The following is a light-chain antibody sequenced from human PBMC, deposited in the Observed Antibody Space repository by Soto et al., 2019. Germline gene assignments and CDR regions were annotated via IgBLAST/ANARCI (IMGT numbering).Light chain of an antibody. CDR2: EVT. Sequence: QSALTQPASVSGSPGQSITISCTGTSSDVGGYNYVSWYQQHSGKAPKLMIYEVTNRPSGVSNRFSGSKSGNTASLTISGLRAEDEAEYYCSSYTRTKTLLFGGGTKLTVL. CDR3: SSYTRTKTLL. CDR1: SSDVGGYNY. J-gene: IGLJ2*01. V-gene: IGLV2-14*01.